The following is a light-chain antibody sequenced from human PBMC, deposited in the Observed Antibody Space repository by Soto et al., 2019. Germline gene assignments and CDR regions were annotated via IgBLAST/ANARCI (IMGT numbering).Light chain of an antibody. Sequence: EIVLTQSPATLSLSPGERATLSCRATQSVSNYLAWYQQKPGQAPRLLIYDVSNRATGIPARFSGSGSGTDFTLTISSLEPEDFAVYYCHHRSSWPHTCGQGTRLEIK. CDR3: HHRSSWPHT. CDR2: DVS. J-gene: IGKJ5*01. V-gene: IGKV3-11*01. CDR1: QSVSNY.